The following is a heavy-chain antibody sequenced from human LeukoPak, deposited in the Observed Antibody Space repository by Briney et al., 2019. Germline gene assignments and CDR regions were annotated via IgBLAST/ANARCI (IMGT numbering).Heavy chain of an antibody. D-gene: IGHD4-17*01. Sequence: GASVKVSCKASGYTFTSYGISWVRQAPGQGLEWMGRINFNSGDTRYAQHFQGRVSMTRDTSINTAYMELSGLKSDDTAVYYCAREFRFLDGSGDYILWYFDLWGRGTLVIVSA. J-gene: IGHJ2*01. CDR3: AREFRFLDGSGDYILWYFDL. CDR1: GYTFTSYG. V-gene: IGHV1-2*06. CDR2: INFNSGDT.